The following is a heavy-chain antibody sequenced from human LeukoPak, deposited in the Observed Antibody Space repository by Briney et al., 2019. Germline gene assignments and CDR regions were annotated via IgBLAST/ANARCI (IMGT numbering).Heavy chain of an antibody. Sequence: GGSLRLSCAASGFTSSDYYMSWIRQAPGKGLEWVSYISSSGNTIYYADSVTGRFTISRDNAKNSLYLQMNSLRAEDTAVYYCARGGFLESSWWYFDLWGRGTLVTVSS. V-gene: IGHV3-11*01. CDR2: ISSSGNTI. J-gene: IGHJ2*01. CDR1: GFTSSDYY. D-gene: IGHD1-1*01. CDR3: ARGGFLESSWWYFDL.